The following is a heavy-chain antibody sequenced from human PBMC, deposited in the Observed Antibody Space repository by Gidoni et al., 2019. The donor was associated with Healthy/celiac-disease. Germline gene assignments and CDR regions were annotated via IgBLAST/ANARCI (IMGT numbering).Heavy chain of an antibody. Sequence: QLQLQESGPGLVKPSETLSLTSTVSGGSISSSSYYWGWIRQPPGKGLEWIGSIYYSGSTYYNPSLKSRVTISVDTSKTQFSLKLSSVTAADTAVYYCASSYCGGDCYFYYYYGMDVWGQGTTVTVSS. CDR3: ASSYCGGDCYFYYYYGMDV. D-gene: IGHD2-21*02. V-gene: IGHV4-39*01. CDR1: GGSISSSSYY. CDR2: IYYSGST. J-gene: IGHJ6*02.